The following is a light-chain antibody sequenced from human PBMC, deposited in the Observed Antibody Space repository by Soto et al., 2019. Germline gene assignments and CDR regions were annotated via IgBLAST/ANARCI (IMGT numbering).Light chain of an antibody. CDR2: GAS. CDR1: QSINSRY. J-gene: IGKJ3*01. V-gene: IGKV3-20*01. Sequence: EIVLTQSPGTLSLSPGERATLSCRASQSINSRYLAWYQQKPGQAPRLLIYGASSRATGIPDRFSGSGSGTNFTLTISRLEPEDFAVYYCQQFGSSSAFTFGPGTKVDIK. CDR3: QQFGSSSAFT.